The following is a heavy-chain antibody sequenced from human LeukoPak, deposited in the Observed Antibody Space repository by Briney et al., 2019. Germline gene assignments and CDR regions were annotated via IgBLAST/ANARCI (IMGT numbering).Heavy chain of an antibody. CDR2: NCGSGGST. J-gene: IGHJ6*03. Sequence: GGSLRLSCAASGFTFSSYAMSRVRQAPGKGLEWVSANCGSGGSTYYADSVKGRFTISRDNSTNRLYLHMNSLRPEDTAVYYCAKGGAATMRDGYNYYYYYMEVWGRGTTVTVSS. CDR3: AKGGAATMRDGYNYYYYYMEV. D-gene: IGHD5-24*01. CDR1: GFTFSSYA. V-gene: IGHV3-23*01.